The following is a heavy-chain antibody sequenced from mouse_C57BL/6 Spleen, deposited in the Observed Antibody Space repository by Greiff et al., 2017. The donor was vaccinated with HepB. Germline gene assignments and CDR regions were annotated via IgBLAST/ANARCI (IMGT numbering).Heavy chain of an antibody. D-gene: IGHD2-3*01. Sequence: VQLQQSGPELVKPGASVKISCKASGYTFTDYYMNWVKQSHGKSLEWIGDINPNNGGTSYNQKFKGKATLTVDKSSSTAYMELRSLTSEDSAVYYCARTVDGYYSFAYWGQGTLVTVSA. CDR3: ARTVDGYYSFAY. J-gene: IGHJ3*01. CDR2: INPNNGGT. V-gene: IGHV1-26*01. CDR1: GYTFTDYY.